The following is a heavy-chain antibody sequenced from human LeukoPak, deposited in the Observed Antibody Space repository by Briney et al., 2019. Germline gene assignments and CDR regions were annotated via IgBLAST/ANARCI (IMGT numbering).Heavy chain of an antibody. D-gene: IGHD6-19*01. CDR1: GGSISSGGYY. J-gene: IGHJ4*02. CDR2: IYYSGST. CDR3: AREGSVQVEENSSGWYVNYFDY. V-gene: IGHV4-31*03. Sequence: SQTLSLTCSVSGGSISSGGYYWSWIRQHPGKGLEWIGYIYYSGSTYYNPSLKSRVTISVDTSKNQFSLKLSSVTAADTAVYYCAREGSVQVEENSSGWYVNYFDYWGQGTLVTVSS.